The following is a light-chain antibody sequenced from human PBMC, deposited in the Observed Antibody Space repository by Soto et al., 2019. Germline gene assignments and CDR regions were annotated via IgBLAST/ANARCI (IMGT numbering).Light chain of an antibody. Sequence: IPMTQSPSSLSASVGDRVTITCRASQSISTYVNWYQQKPGKAPKLLIYASSCLQSGVPSRFSGSGSGTHFTLTINSLQPEDFATYYCQQSFSTPRTFGPGTRVE. CDR2: ASS. J-gene: IGKJ1*01. CDR1: QSISTY. CDR3: QQSFSTPRT. V-gene: IGKV1-39*01.